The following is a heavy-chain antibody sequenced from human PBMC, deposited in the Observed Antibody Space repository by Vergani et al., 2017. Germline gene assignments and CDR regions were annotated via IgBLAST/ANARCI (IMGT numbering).Heavy chain of an antibody. CDR1: GYTFTDYY. V-gene: IGHV1-69-2*01. CDR3: ATDLSLISSDIVVVPASDYYGMDV. Sequence: EVQLVQSGAEVKKPGATVKISCKVSGYTFTDYYMHWVQQAPGKGLEWMGLVDPEDGETIYAEKFQGRVTITADTSTDTAYMELSSLRSEDTAVYYCATDLSLISSDIVVVPASDYYGMDVWGQGTTVTV. J-gene: IGHJ6*02. D-gene: IGHD2-2*01. CDR2: VDPEDGET.